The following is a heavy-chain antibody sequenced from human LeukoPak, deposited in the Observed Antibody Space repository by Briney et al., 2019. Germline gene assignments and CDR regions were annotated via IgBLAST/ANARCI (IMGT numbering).Heavy chain of an antibody. Sequence: GGSLRLSCAGSGFTFNNYAMSWVRQAPGKGLEWVSAISGTGATTYYADSVKGRFAISRDNSKNTLYLQMASLRADDTAVYYCAKDQRFGDLDDYRGQGTLVTVSS. J-gene: IGHJ4*02. CDR3: AKDQRFGDLDDY. V-gene: IGHV3-23*01. CDR2: ISGTGATT. D-gene: IGHD3-10*01. CDR1: GFTFNNYA.